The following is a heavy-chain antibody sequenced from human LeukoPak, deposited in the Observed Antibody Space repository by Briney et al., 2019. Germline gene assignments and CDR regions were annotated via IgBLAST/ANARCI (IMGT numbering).Heavy chain of an antibody. V-gene: IGHV4-59*11. J-gene: IGHJ4*02. CDR1: GGSISSHY. CDR2: INYSGST. CDR3: ARDTCTNGVCPDY. Sequence: SETLSLTCTVSGGSISSHYWSWIRQPPGKGLEWIAYINYSGSTSYNPSLKSRVTISVDTSKKQFSLKLSSVTAADTAVYYCARDTCTNGVCPDYWGQGTLVTVSS. D-gene: IGHD2-8*01.